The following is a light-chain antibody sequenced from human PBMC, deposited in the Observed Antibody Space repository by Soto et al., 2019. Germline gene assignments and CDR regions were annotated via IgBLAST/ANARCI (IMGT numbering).Light chain of an antibody. J-gene: IGLJ1*01. V-gene: IGLV2-14*01. CDR1: SSDVGGYNY. CDR3: SSFTNTITRYA. Sequence: QSVLTQPPSVSGSPGQSITISCTGTSSDVGGYNYVSWFQHHPGKAPKLIIYEVSYRPSGVSNRFSGSKSGDTASLTISGLQAEDEADYYCSSFTNTITRYAFGTGTKLTVL. CDR2: EVS.